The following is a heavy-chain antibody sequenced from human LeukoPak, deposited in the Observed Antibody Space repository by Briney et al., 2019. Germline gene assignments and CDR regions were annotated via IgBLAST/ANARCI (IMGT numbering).Heavy chain of an antibody. CDR2: ISGSGGST. D-gene: IGHD6-13*01. Sequence: PGGSLRLSCAASGFTFSSYAMSWVRQAPGKGLEWVSAISGSGGSTYYADSVKGRSTISRDNSKNTLYLQMNSLRAEDTAVYYCAREGIAAAGTGYYMDVWGKGTTVTVSS. CDR1: GFTFSSYA. J-gene: IGHJ6*03. V-gene: IGHV3-23*01. CDR3: AREGIAAAGTGYYMDV.